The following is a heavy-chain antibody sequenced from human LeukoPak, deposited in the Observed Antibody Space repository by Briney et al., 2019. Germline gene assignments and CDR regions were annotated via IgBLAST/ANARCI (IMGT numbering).Heavy chain of an antibody. J-gene: IGHJ4*02. CDR2: IYYSGST. D-gene: IGHD3-22*01. CDR3: ARDLRYDSSGWAFDY. V-gene: IGHV4-39*07. CDR1: GGSISSSSYY. Sequence: SETLSLTCTVSGGSISSSSYYWGWIRQPPGKGLEWIGSIYYSGSTYYNPSLKSRVTISVDTSKNQFSLKLNSVTAADTAVYYCARDLRYDSSGWAFDYWGQGTLVTVSS.